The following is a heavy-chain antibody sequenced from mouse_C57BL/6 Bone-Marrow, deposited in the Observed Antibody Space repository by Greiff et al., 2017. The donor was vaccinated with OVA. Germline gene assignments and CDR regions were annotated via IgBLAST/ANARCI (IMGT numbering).Heavy chain of an antibody. D-gene: IGHD4-1*01. V-gene: IGHV1-19*01. CDR3: ACPGTPDY. CDR2: INPYNGGT. J-gene: IGHJ2*01. Sequence: EVQLQQSGPVLVKPGASVKMSCKASGYTFTDSYMNWAKQSHGKRLEWIGVINPYNGGTSYNQKFKGKATLTVDKSSSTAYMELNSLTSEDSAVYYCACPGTPDYWGQGTTLTVSS. CDR1: GYTFTDSY.